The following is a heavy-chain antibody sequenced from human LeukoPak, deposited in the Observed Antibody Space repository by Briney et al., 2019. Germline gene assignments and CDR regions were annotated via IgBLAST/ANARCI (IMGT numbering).Heavy chain of an antibody. Sequence: PSETLSLTCTVSGGSISSSSYYWGWIRQPPGKGLEWIGSIYYSGSTYYNPSLKSRVTISVDTSKNQFSLKLSSVTAADTAVYYCAKDIRYSSSWYWANGYYYGMDVWGQGTTVTVSS. CDR2: IYYSGST. J-gene: IGHJ6*02. D-gene: IGHD6-13*01. CDR1: GGSISSSSYY. V-gene: IGHV4-39*02. CDR3: AKDIRYSSSWYWANGYYYGMDV.